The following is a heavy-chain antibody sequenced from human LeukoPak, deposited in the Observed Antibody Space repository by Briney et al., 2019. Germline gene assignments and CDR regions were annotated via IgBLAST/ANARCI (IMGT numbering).Heavy chain of an antibody. J-gene: IGHJ4*02. V-gene: IGHV3-74*01. CDR2: INSDGSST. CDR1: VYTFSSYW. D-gene: IGHD3-10*01. CDR3: ARWTMVRGFDY. Sequence: PGGSQRPPCAASVYTFSSYWMHGAPQPPGKGRVWVSRINSDGSSTSYAGSVKGRFTISRDNAKNTLYLQMNSLRAEDTAVYYCARWTMVRGFDYWGQGTLVTVSS.